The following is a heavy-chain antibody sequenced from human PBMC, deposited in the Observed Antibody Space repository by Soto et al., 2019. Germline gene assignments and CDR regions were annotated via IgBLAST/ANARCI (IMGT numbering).Heavy chain of an antibody. CDR1: GYTFTSYD. J-gene: IGHJ6*02. Sequence: ASVKVSCKASGYTFTSYDINWVRQATGQGLEWMGWMNPNSGNTGYAQKFQVRVTMTRNTPISTAYMELSSLRSEDAAVYYCASARFYYYYYGMDVWGQGTTVTVSS. V-gene: IGHV1-8*01. CDR3: ASARFYYYYYGMDV. CDR2: MNPNSGNT.